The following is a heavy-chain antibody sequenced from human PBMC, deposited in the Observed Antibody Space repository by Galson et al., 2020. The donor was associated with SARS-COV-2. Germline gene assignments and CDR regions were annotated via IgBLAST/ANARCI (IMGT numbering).Heavy chain of an antibody. Sequence: GGSLRLSCAASGFTFSSYVMNWVRQAPAKGLEWISSITGSGTNTHYADSVKGRFTFSRDNSKSTVYLQMNSLRAEDTAIYYCSKGGGASYYYYMDVWGEGTTVTVS. J-gene: IGHJ6*03. CDR3: SKGGGASYYYYMDV. V-gene: IGHV3-23*01. D-gene: IGHD3-16*01. CDR2: ITGSGTNT. CDR1: GFTFSSYV.